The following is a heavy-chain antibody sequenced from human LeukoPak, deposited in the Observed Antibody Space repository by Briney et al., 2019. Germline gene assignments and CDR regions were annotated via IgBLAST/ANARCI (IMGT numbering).Heavy chain of an antibody. J-gene: IGHJ6*02. V-gene: IGHV3-74*01. CDR1: GFTFSSYW. D-gene: IGHD2-2*01. Sequence: PGGSLRLSCAASGFTFSSYWMHWVRQAPGKGLVWVSRINSDGSSTSYADSVKGRFTISRDNAKKTLYLQMNSLRAEDTAVYYCARVDCSSTSCYSSRWGYYYGMDVWGQGTTVTVSS. CDR3: ARVDCSSTSCYSSRWGYYYGMDV. CDR2: INSDGSST.